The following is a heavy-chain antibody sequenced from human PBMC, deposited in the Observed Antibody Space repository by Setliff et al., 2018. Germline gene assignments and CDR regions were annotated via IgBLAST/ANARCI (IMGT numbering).Heavy chain of an antibody. D-gene: IGHD2-2*01. CDR1: GLTFSSYA. V-gene: IGHV3-23*01. J-gene: IGHJ6*04. Sequence: GGSLRLSCAVSGLTFSSYAMNWVRQAPGKGLEWVSNINPAGAKTYYADSVKGRFTISRDNSENTLYLQMNSLRAEDTAVYYCAKEFTVVVPAALALDVWGKGTTVTVSS. CDR3: AKEFTVVVPAALALDV. CDR2: INPAGAKT.